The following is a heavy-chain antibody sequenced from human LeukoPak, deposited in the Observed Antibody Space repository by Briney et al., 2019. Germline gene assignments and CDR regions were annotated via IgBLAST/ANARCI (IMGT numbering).Heavy chain of an antibody. D-gene: IGHD3-10*01. V-gene: IGHV1-3*03. CDR3: ARARMVRGVIDAFDI. CDR2: ISIGNGNT. CDR1: ASTFSTYA. J-gene: IGHJ3*02. Sequence: GASVKVSCKASASTFSTYAIHWVRQAPGQGLDWMGWISIGNGNTRYSKAFQDRVTISRDTSASTAYMELSSLRSEDTAVYYCARARMVRGVIDAFDIWGQGTMVTVSS.